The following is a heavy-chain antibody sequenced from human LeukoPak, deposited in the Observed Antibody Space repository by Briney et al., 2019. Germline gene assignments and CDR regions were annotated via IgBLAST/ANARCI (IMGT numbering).Heavy chain of an antibody. CDR3: ARDISGVNACWFDP. V-gene: IGHV1-18*01. Sequence: AASVKVSCKASGYTFTSYGISWVRQAPGQGLEWMGWISAYNGNTNYAQKLQGRVTMTTDTSTSTAYMELRSLRSDDTAVYYCARDISGVNACWFDPWGQGTLVTVSS. CDR2: ISAYNGNT. D-gene: IGHD2-15*01. J-gene: IGHJ5*02. CDR1: GYTFTSYG.